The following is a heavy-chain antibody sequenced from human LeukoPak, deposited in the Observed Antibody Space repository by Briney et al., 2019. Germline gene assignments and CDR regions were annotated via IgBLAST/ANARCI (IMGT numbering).Heavy chain of an antibody. Sequence: GGSLRLSCAASGLTVTNNYWNWVRQPPGKGPEWISLIYSNGDTRYADSVKGRFTFSRDNSKNTLYLQMNSLRAEDTAVYYCAKGIYSSGWSYFDYWGHGTLVTVSS. D-gene: IGHD6-19*01. CDR3: AKGIYSSGWSYFDY. V-gene: IGHV3-66*01. J-gene: IGHJ4*01. CDR2: IYSNGDT. CDR1: GLTVTNNY.